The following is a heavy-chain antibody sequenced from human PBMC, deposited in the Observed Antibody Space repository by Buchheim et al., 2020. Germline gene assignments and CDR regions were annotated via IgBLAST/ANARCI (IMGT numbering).Heavy chain of an antibody. CDR3: AREGNTPATYYDFWSGYYTGYYFDY. J-gene: IGHJ4*02. CDR2: ISSSSSTI. V-gene: IGHV3-48*01. CDR1: GFTFSSYS. D-gene: IGHD3-3*01. Sequence: EVQLVESGGGLVQPGGSLRLSCAASGFTFSSYSMNWVRQAPGKGLEWVSYISSSSSTIYYADSVKGRFTISRDNAKNSLYLHMNSLRAEDTAVYYCAREGNTPATYYDFWSGYYTGYYFDYWGQGTL.